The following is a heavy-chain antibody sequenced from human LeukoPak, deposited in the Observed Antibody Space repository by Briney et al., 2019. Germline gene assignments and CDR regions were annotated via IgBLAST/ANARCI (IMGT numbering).Heavy chain of an antibody. CDR3: LDGSSAY. V-gene: IGHV1-8*02. J-gene: IGHJ4*02. CDR2: MNPNSGNT. D-gene: IGHD3-10*01. Sequence: ASVKVSCKASGGTFSSYAISWVRQAPGQGLEWMGWMNPNSGNTGYAQKFQGRVTMTRNTSISTAYMELSSLRSEDTAVYYCLDGSSAYWGQGTLVTVSS. CDR1: GGTFSSYA.